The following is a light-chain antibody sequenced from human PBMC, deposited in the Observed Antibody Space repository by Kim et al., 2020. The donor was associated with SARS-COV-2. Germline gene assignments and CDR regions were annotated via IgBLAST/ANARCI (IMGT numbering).Light chain of an antibody. Sequence: VAVGETATITGGASNMGSKIVHWYKQTPGQAPVMVIDRDTNRPSGIPERLSGSTSGNTVTLTISRAQAGDEADYYCQVWDSNTWVFGGGTQLTVL. CDR1: NMGSKI. V-gene: IGLV3-9*01. J-gene: IGLJ3*02. CDR2: RDT. CDR3: QVWDSNTWV.